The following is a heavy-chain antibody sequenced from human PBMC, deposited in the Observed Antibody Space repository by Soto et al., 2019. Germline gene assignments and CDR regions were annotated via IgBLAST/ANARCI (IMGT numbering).Heavy chain of an antibody. V-gene: IGHV4-59*08. CDR2: IYYSGST. J-gene: IGHJ5*02. Sequence: SETLSLTCTVSGGSISSYYWSWIRQPPGKGLEWIGYIYYSGSTNYNPSLKSRVTISVDTSKNQFSLKLSSVTAADTAVYYCARQSDHYDFWSGPSDNWFDPWGQGTLVTVSS. CDR1: GGSISSYY. CDR3: ARQSDHYDFWSGPSDNWFDP. D-gene: IGHD3-3*01.